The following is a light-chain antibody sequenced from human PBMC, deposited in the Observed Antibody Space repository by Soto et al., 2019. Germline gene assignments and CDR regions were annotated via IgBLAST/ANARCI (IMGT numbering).Light chain of an antibody. V-gene: IGKV3-11*01. Sequence: EIVLTQSPATLSLSPGERATLSCRASQSVSSYLAWYQQKPGQAHRLLIYDASNRATGIPARLSGSGSGTDFTLTITSLEPEDFAVYYCQQRSNWPRTFGQGTKLEI. J-gene: IGKJ2*01. CDR2: DAS. CDR3: QQRSNWPRT. CDR1: QSVSSY.